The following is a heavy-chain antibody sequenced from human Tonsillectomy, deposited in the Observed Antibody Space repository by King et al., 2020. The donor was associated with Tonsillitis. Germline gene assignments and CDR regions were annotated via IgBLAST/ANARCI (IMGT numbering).Heavy chain of an antibody. D-gene: IGHD6-19*01. V-gene: IGHV3-23*04. CDR1: GFTFSSYA. CDR2: ISGSGGST. Sequence: VQLVVSGGDLVQPGGSLRLSCAASGFTFSSYAMSWVRQAPGKGLEWVSTISGSGGSTYYADSVQGRFTISRDNSENTLYLQMNSLRAEDTAVYYCAKGAPGIAVAGSGAFDYWGQGTLVTVSS. J-gene: IGHJ4*02. CDR3: AKGAPGIAVAGSGAFDY.